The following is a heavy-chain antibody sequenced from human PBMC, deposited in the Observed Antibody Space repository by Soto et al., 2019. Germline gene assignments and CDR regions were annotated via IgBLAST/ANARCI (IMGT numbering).Heavy chain of an antibody. Sequence: PGGSLRLSCAASGFTFSGSAMHWFRQASGKGLEWVGRIRSKPNNYATAYGASVKGRFTISRDDSKNTAYLQMNSLNTEDTAVYYCSRQASDFWSGKPQYYMDVWGKGTTVTVSS. V-gene: IGHV3-73*01. CDR1: GFTFSGSA. J-gene: IGHJ6*03. D-gene: IGHD3-3*01. CDR2: IRSKPNNYAT. CDR3: SRQASDFWSGKPQYYMDV.